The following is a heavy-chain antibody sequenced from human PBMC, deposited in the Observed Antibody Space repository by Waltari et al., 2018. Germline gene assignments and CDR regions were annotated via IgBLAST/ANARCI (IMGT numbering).Heavy chain of an antibody. D-gene: IGHD6-19*01. CDR1: GFRFRNSA. CDR3: AKEIYRIGRPCFDY. V-gene: IGHV3-23*01. CDR2: ITSGGGDT. J-gene: IGHJ4*02. Sequence: QLLESGGGWRQAGGSLRLSCAASGFRFRNSAMGWVRQAPGQGPEWVSGITSGGGDTYYTDSVRGRFTISRDNSKNTVYLQMNSLRHEDTAVYYCAKEIYRIGRPCFDYWGQGVRVTVSS.